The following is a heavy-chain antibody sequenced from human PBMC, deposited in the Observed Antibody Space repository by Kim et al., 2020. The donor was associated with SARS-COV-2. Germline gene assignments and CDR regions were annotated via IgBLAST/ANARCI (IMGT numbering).Heavy chain of an antibody. CDR2: INHSGRT. CDR3: ASGAS. V-gene: IGHV4-34*01. Sequence: INHSGRTSNNPSLKSRVTISVDTSKNQFSLKLSSVTAADTAVYYCASGASWGQGTLVTVSS. J-gene: IGHJ5*02.